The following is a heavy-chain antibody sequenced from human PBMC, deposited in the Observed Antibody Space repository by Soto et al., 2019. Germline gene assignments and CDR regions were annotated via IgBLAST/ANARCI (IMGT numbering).Heavy chain of an antibody. CDR3: ARDWGDYGDYVSWFDP. Sequence: QVQLVQSGAEVKKPGSSVKVSCKASGGTFSSYAISWVRQAPGQGLVWMGGIIPIFGTANYAQKFQGRVTITADESTSTAYMELSSLRSEDTAMYYCARDWGDYGDYVSWFDPWGQGTLVTVSS. V-gene: IGHV1-69*01. D-gene: IGHD4-17*01. CDR1: GGTFSSYA. CDR2: IIPIFGTA. J-gene: IGHJ5*02.